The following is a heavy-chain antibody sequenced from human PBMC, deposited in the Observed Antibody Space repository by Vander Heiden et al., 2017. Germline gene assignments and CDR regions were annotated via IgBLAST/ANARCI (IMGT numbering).Heavy chain of an antibody. Sequence: EVQLVESGGGLVKPGGSLRLTCAASGFTFSSYSMNWVRQGPGKGLECGSSISSSSSYIYYADSVKGPFTIPRDNAKNSLYLQKNSLRAEDTAVYYCAPYGDPNFDYWGQGTLVTVSS. CDR3: APYGDPNFDY. J-gene: IGHJ4*02. CDR1: GFTFSSYS. D-gene: IGHD4-17*01. V-gene: IGHV3-21*01. CDR2: ISSSSSYI.